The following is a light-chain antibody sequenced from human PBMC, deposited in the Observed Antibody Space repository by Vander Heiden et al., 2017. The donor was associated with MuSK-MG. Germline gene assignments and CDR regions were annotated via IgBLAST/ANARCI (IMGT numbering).Light chain of an antibody. V-gene: IGKV4-1*01. J-gene: IGKJ4*01. CDR1: QSVLYSSNNKNY. CDR3: QLYYTDPTLT. CDR2: WAS. Sequence: DIVMTQSPDSLAVSLGERATINCKSSQSVLYSSNNKNYLAWYQQKPGQPPKLLIYWASTRESGVPDRSSGSGSGTDFTLTISSLQAEDVAIYYCQLYYTDPTLTFGGGTKLEIK.